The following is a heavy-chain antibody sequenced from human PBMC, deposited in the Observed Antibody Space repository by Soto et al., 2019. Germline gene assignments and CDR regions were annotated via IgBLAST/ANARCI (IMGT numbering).Heavy chain of an antibody. CDR3: AIHTEGIGEIHDAFDF. V-gene: IGHV1-69*02. CDR1: GGTFSSYT. J-gene: IGHJ3*01. CDR2: IIPILGIA. Sequence: TSVKVSCKASGGTFSSYTISWVRQAPGQGLEWMGRIIPILGIANYAQKFQGRVTITADKSTSTAYMELSSLRSEDTAVYYCAIHTEGIGEIHDAFDFWGQGSMV. D-gene: IGHD6-13*01.